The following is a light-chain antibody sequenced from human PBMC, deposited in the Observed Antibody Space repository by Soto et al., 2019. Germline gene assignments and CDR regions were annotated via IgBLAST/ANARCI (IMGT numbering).Light chain of an antibody. CDR3: QKYDSTPWT. J-gene: IGKJ1*01. CDR2: AAS. Sequence: DIQMTQSPSSLSASVGDRVTITCRASQGISNYLAWYQQKPGKVPKLLIYAASTLQSGVPSRFSGSGSGTEFTLTISSLLPEDVATYYCQKYDSTPWTFGQGTKVEI. CDR1: QGISNY. V-gene: IGKV1-27*01.